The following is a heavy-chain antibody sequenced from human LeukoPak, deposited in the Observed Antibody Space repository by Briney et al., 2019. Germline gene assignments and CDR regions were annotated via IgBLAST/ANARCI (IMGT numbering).Heavy chain of an antibody. CDR2: INPNSGGA. D-gene: IGHD3-10*01. J-gene: IGHJ6*03. CDR1: GYTFTGYY. CDR3: ARDYPVFYGSGRSNYYYYMDV. Sequence: ASVKVSCKASGYTFTGYYMPWVRQAPGQGLEWMGWINPNSGGANYAQKLQGRVTMTRDTSISTAYMELSRLRSDDTAVYYCARDYPVFYGSGRSNYYYYMDVWGKGTTVTVSS. V-gene: IGHV1-2*02.